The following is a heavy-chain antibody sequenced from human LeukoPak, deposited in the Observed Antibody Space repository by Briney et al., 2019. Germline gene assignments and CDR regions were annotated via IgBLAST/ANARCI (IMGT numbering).Heavy chain of an antibody. D-gene: IGHD5-18*01. CDR1: GGSFSGYY. V-gene: IGHV4-34*01. Sequence: SETLSLTCAVYGGSFSGYYRSCVRQPPGKGVERMGEIKHSGNTNYHPSLNIRVTISVDTSNNQFSLTLSSVTAADTAVYYCARALYSYGYRRKYYFDYWGQGTLVTVSS. J-gene: IGHJ4*02. CDR3: ARALYSYGYRRKYYFDY. CDR2: IKHSGNT.